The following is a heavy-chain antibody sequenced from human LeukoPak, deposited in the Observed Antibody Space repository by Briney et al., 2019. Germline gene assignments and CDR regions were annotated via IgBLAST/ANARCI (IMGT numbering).Heavy chain of an antibody. CDR3: ARGGYNSDTYIVS. D-gene: IGHD1-1*01. Sequence: SETLSLTCTVSGGSISTYYWSWIRQPPGKGLEWIGYIHNSGSTNSNPSLKSRVTISVDTSKKQISLKLISVTAADTAVYYCARGGYNSDTYIVSWGQGTLVTVSS. CDR2: IHNSGST. J-gene: IGHJ5*01. CDR1: GGSISTYY. V-gene: IGHV4-59*01.